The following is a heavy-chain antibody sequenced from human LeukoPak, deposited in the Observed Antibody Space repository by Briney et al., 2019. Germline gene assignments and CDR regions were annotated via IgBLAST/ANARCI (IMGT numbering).Heavy chain of an antibody. J-gene: IGHJ4*02. CDR2: ISGRSNYI. Sequence: GGSLRLSCAASGFTFSSYTMNWVRQAPGKGLEWVSSISGRSNYIYYADSVKGRFTISRDNAKNSLYLQMNSLRAEDTAVYYCATGGLHCSSTTCHESPFDYWGQGTLVTVSS. CDR1: GFTFSSYT. D-gene: IGHD2-2*01. CDR3: ATGGLHCSSTTCHESPFDY. V-gene: IGHV3-21*01.